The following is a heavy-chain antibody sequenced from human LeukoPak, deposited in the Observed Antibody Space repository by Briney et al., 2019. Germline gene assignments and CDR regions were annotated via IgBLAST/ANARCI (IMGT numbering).Heavy chain of an antibody. Sequence: GESLRISCKGSGYSFTTYWISWVRQMPGKGLEWMGRIDPSDSYTNYSPSFQGHVTISADKSISTAYLQWSSLKASDTAMYYCARRYDSSGYYYHFDYWGQGTLVTVSS. D-gene: IGHD3-22*01. V-gene: IGHV5-10-1*01. CDR2: IDPSDSYT. CDR1: GYSFTTYW. J-gene: IGHJ4*02. CDR3: ARRYDSSGYYYHFDY.